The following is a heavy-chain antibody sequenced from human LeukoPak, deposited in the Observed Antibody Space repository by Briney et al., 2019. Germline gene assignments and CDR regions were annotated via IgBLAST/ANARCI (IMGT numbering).Heavy chain of an antibody. CDR2: IYYSGST. J-gene: IGHJ4*02. CDR1: GGSLSIYL. V-gene: IGHV4-59*01. CDR3: ASGYCSGGSCYTH. D-gene: IGHD2-15*01. Sequence: TSETLSHTCTLSGGSLSIYLWSWIRQPPGKGGEWIGYIYYSGSTNYNPSLKSRVTISVDTSKNQFSLKLSSVTAADTAVYYCASGYCSGGSCYTHWGQGTLVTVSS.